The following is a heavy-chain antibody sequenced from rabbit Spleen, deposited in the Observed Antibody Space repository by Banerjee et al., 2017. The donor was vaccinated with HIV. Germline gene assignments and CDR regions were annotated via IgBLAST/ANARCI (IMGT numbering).Heavy chain of an antibody. CDR2: IAGSSGFT. V-gene: IGHV1S45*01. CDR1: GVSFSSSDY. CDR3: ARDAGTSFSTYGMDL. J-gene: IGHJ6*01. Sequence: QEQLVESGGGLVQPEGSLTLTCIASGVSFSSSDYMCWVRQAPGKGLEWIACIAGSSGFTYFASWAKGRFTISKTSSTTVTLQMTSLTAADTATYFCARDAGTSFSTYGMDLWGQGTLVTVS. D-gene: IGHD8-1*01.